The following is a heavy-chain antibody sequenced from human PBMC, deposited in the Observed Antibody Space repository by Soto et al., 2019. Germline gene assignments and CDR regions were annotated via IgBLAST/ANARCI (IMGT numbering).Heavy chain of an antibody. Sequence: QVQLVQSGAEVKKPGASVKVSCKASGYTFTSYGISWVRQAPGPGLEWMGWISAYNGNTNYAQKLQGIVTMTTDTSTSTAYMELRSLRSDDTAVYYGARDCPSVPAAMADYWGQGTLVTVSS. D-gene: IGHD5-18*01. CDR1: GYTFTSYG. CDR2: ISAYNGNT. CDR3: ARDCPSVPAAMADY. J-gene: IGHJ4*02. V-gene: IGHV1-18*04.